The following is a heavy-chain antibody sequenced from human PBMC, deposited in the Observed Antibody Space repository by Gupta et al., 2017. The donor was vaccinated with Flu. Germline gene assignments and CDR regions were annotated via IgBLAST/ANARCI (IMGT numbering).Heavy chain of an antibody. Sequence: EVQLLESGGGLVQPGGSLRLSCAASGFTFSSYAMSWVRQAPGKGLEWVSAISGSGGSTYYADSVKGRFTISRDNSKNTLYLQMNSLRAEDTAVYYCAKDMVGIYDFWSGYDKGGFGYWGQGTLVTVSS. CDR1: GFTFSSYA. V-gene: IGHV3-23*01. J-gene: IGHJ4*02. CDR3: AKDMVGIYDFWSGYDKGGFGY. D-gene: IGHD3-3*01. CDR2: ISGSGGST.